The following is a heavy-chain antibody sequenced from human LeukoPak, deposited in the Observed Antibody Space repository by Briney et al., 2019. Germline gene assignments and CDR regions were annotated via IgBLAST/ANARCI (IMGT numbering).Heavy chain of an antibody. CDR3: ARGSIAAAWDYMDV. D-gene: IGHD6-13*01. J-gene: IGHJ6*03. V-gene: IGHV3-21*01. CDR1: GFTFSSYS. CDR2: ISSSSSYI. Sequence: GSLRLSCAASGFTFSSYSMNWVRQAPGKGLEWVSSISSSSSYIYYADSVKGRFTISRDNAKNSLYLQMNSLRAEDTAVYYCARGSIAAAWDYMDVWGKGTTVTVSS.